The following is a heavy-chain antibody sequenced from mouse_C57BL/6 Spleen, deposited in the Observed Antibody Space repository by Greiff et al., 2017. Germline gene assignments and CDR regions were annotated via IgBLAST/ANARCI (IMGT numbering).Heavy chain of an antibody. J-gene: IGHJ2*01. D-gene: IGHD1-1*01. CDR3: ARRYGSSYAFDY. V-gene: IGHV5-17*01. CDR2: ISSGSSTI. CDR1: GFTFSDYG. Sequence: DVMLVESGGGLVKPGGSLKLSCAASGFTFSDYGMHWVRQAPEKGLEWVAYISSGSSTIYYADTVKGRFTISRDNAKNTLFLQMTSLRSEDTAMYYCARRYGSSYAFDYWGQGTTLTVSS.